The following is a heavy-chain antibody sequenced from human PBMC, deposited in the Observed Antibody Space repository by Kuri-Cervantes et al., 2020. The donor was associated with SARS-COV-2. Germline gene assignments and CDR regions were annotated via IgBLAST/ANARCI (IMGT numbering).Heavy chain of an antibody. Sequence: GESLKISCSASGFTFSSYAMHWVRQAPGKGLEYVSAISSNGGSTYYADSVKGRFTISRDNSKNTLYLQMNSLRAEDTAVYYCARAYYDFWVDYWGQGTLVTVSS. CDR1: GFTFSSYA. V-gene: IGHV3-64*04. D-gene: IGHD3-3*01. CDR3: ARAYYDFWVDY. J-gene: IGHJ4*02. CDR2: ISSNGGST.